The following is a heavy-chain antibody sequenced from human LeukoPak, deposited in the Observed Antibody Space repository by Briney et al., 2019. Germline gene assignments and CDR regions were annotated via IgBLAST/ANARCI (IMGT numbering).Heavy chain of an antibody. CDR3: ARGSSSVWFYP. CDR2: SYYSGST. V-gene: IGHV4-39*07. CDR1: GGSISSSSYY. Sequence: PSETLSLTCTVSGGSISSSSYYWGWIRQPPGKGLEWIGSSYYSGSTYYNPSLKSRVTISVDTSKNQFSLKLSSVTAADTAVYYCARGSSSVWFYPWGQGTLVTVSS. D-gene: IGHD6-6*01. J-gene: IGHJ5*02.